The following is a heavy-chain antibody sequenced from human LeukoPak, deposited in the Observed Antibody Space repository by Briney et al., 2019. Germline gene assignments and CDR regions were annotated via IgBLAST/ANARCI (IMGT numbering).Heavy chain of an antibody. CDR3: VRDMHGPHDY. CDR2: INTDGSTT. J-gene: IGHJ4*02. CDR1: GFTFSTYW. V-gene: IGHV3-74*01. Sequence: GGSLRLSCAASGFTFSTYWIHWVRQAPGKGLVWVSRINTDGSTTSYADSVKGRFTISRDNAKSTLYLQMNSLRADDTAVCYCVRDMHGPHDYWGQGTLVTVSA. D-gene: IGHD2-2*01.